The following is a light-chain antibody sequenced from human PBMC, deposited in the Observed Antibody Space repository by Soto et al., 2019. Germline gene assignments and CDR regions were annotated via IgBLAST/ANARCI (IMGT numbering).Light chain of an antibody. J-gene: IGLJ2*01. V-gene: IGLV2-18*02. CDR3: SSYTTSSTLV. CDR2: EVS. CDR1: SSDIGRYNR. Sequence: QSVLTQPPSVSGPPGQSGSISCTGTSSDIGRYNRVSWYQQPPGAAPKLIIYEVSNRPSGVPDRFSGSKSANTASLTISGLQAEDEADYFCSSYTTSSTLVFGGGTKVTVL.